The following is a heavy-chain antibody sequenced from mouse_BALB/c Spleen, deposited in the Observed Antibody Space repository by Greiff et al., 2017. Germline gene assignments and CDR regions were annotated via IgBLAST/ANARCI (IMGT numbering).Heavy chain of an antibody. V-gene: IGHV4-1*02. CDR3: ARPPTTVVSNWYFDV. J-gene: IGHJ1*01. CDR1: GFDFSRYW. Sequence: EVQRVESGGGLVQPGGSLKLSCAASGFDFSRYWMSWVRQAPGKGLEWIGEINPDSSTINYTPSLKDKFIISRDNAKNTLYLQMSKVRSEDTALYYCARPPTTVVSNWYFDVWGAGTTVTVSS. D-gene: IGHD1-1*01. CDR2: INPDSSTI.